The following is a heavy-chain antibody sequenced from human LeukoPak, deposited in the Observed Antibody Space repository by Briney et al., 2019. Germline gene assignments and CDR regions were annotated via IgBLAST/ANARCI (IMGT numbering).Heavy chain of an antibody. J-gene: IGHJ4*02. CDR2: ISYDGSNK. D-gene: IGHD6-13*01. V-gene: IGHV3-30*03. CDR3: ARESLGPASSWDN. Sequence: PGGSLTLSCAASGFTFSTCCMHWVRQAPGKGLEWVTFISYDGSNKYYADSVKGRFTISRDNSKNTLYLQMNSLRADDTAVDYCARESLGPASSWDNWGPGTLVTVSS. CDR1: GFTFSTCC.